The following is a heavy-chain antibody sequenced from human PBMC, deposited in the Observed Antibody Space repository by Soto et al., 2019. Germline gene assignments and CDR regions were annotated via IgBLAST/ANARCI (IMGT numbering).Heavy chain of an antibody. J-gene: IGHJ4*02. CDR3: ARRGDAPAYIDY. V-gene: IGHV3-21*01. CDR1: GFIFSTYH. D-gene: IGHD3-10*01. CDR2: ITTSGAYT. Sequence: GGSLRLSCAASGFIFSTYHMHWVRQAPGKGLEWLSSITTSGAYTFYADSVKGRFTISRDNAKNSLSLEMNSLRDDDTAVYYCARRGDAPAYIDYWGRGTLVTVSS.